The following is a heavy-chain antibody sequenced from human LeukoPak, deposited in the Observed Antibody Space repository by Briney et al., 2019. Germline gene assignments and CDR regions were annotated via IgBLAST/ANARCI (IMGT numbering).Heavy chain of an antibody. CDR2: ISPAGDT. V-gene: IGHV3-13*01. Sequence: GGSLRLSCAASGFTFSSYDMHWVRQAPGKGLEWVGAISPAGDTYYPGSVKGRFTISRENAKNSLYLQMNSLGAGDTAVYYCARGRSYYYYGMDVWGQGTTVTVSS. CDR3: ARGRSYYYYGMDV. J-gene: IGHJ6*02. CDR1: GFTFSSYD.